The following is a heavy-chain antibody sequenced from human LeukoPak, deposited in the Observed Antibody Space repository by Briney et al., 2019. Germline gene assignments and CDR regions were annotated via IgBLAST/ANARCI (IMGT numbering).Heavy chain of an antibody. CDR1: GFTFSSYA. CDR3: AKGQYYYDSSGSFDY. D-gene: IGHD3-22*01. V-gene: IGHV3-23*01. CDR2: ISGSGGST. J-gene: IGHJ4*02. Sequence: GGSLRLSCAASGFTFSSYAMSWVRQAPGKGLEWASAISGSGGSTYYADSVKGRFTISRDNSKNTLYLQMNSLRAEDTAVYYCAKGQYYYDSSGSFDYWGQGTLVTVSS.